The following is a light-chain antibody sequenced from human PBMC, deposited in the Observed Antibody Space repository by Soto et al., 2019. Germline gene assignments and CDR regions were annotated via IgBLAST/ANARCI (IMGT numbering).Light chain of an antibody. CDR1: QSLSGN. CDR2: RAS. V-gene: IGKV3-15*01. CDR3: QQRSNWPST. Sequence: EIVMTQSPATLAGSPGETVTLSCRASQSLSGNLAWYQQKPGQAPRLLIFRASTRATGVPARFSGRGSGTEFTLTISGLQSEDFAVYYCQQRSNWPSTFGQGTRLEIK. J-gene: IGKJ5*01.